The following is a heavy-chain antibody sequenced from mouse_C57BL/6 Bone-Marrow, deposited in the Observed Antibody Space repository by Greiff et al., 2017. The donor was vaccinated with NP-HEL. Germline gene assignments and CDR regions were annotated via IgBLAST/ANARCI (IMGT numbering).Heavy chain of an antibody. Sequence: QVQLKQPGAELVRPGTSVKLSCKASGYTFTSYWMHWVKQRPGQGLEWIGVIDPSDSYTNYNQKFKGKATLTVDTSSSTAYMQLSSLTSEDSAVYYCARSSYDGYSLGYFDVWGTGTTVTVSS. V-gene: IGHV1-59*01. CDR3: ARSSYDGYSLGYFDV. D-gene: IGHD2-3*01. J-gene: IGHJ1*03. CDR2: IDPSDSYT. CDR1: GYTFTSYW.